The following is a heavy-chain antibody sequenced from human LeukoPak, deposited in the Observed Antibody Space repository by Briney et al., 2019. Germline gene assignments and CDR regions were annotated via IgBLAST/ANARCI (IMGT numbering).Heavy chain of an antibody. D-gene: IGHD3-22*01. V-gene: IGHV1-2*06. CDR3: ARDLPVGYYYDSSGYYPYWYFDL. J-gene: IGHJ2*01. Sequence: ASVKVSCKASGDTFTGYYMHWVRQAPGQGLEWTGRINPNSGGTNYAQKFQGRVTMTRDTSISTAYMELSWLRSDDTAVYYCARDLPVGYYYDSSGYYPYWYFDLWGRGTLVTVSS. CDR2: INPNSGGT. CDR1: GDTFTGYY.